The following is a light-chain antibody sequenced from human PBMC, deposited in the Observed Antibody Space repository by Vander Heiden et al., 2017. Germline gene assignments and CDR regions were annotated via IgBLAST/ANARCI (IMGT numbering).Light chain of an antibody. CDR1: SSDVGGYNY. CDR2: EVS. Sequence: QSALTQPPSASGSPGQYVTISCTGTSSDVGGYNYVSWYQQHPGKAPNLMIYEVSQRPSGVPDRFSGSKSGNTASLTVSGLQAEDEADYYCSSYAGSNNLVFGGGTKLTVL. J-gene: IGLJ2*01. V-gene: IGLV2-8*01. CDR3: SSYAGSNNLV.